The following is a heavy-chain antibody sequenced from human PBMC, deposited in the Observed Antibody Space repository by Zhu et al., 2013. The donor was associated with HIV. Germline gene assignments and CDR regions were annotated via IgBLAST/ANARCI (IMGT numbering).Heavy chain of an antibody. D-gene: IGHD2-21*01. CDR1: GGTFSSHA. J-gene: IGHJ3*02. CDR3: ARDRRSVAISDAFDI. V-gene: IGHV1-69*01. Sequence: QVQLVQSGAEVKEPGSSVKVSCKASGGTFSSHALNWVRQAPGQGLEWMGGIIPMFDSEKYAQNFQGXVTITADASTSTAYLELSSLRSEDTAFHYCARDRRSVAISDAFDIWAKGQWSPS. CDR2: IIPMFDSE.